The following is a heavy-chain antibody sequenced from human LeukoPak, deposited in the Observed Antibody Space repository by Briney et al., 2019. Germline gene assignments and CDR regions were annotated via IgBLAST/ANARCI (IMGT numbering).Heavy chain of an antibody. CDR1: GFAFSSYT. CDR2: ISASEGGT. Sequence: GGSLRLSCAASGFAFSSYTMTWVRQAPGKGLEWVSAISASEGGTYYADSVKGRFSISRDNSNNTVYLQMNSLRAEDMAVYYCAKTPRTLVRGVIRGDHWGQGTLVTVSS. J-gene: IGHJ4*02. V-gene: IGHV3-23*01. CDR3: AKTPRTLVRGVIRGDH. D-gene: IGHD3-10*01.